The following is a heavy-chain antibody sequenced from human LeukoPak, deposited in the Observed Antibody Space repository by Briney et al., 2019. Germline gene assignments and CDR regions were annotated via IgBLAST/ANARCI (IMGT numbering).Heavy chain of an antibody. J-gene: IGHJ4*02. V-gene: IGHV1-69-2*01. CDR1: GYTFTDYY. CDR2: VDPEDGET. D-gene: IGHD2-2*01. CDR3: ATELVGVPAPFDY. Sequence: ASVKVSCKASGYTFTDYYMHWVQQAPGKGLEWMGRVDPEDGETIYAEKFQGRVTITADTSTDTAYMELSSLRSEDTAVYYCATELVGVPAPFDYWGQGTLVTVST.